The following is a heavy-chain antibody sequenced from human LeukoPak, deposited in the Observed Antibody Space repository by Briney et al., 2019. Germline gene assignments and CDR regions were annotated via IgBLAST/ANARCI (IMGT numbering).Heavy chain of an antibody. CDR2: INPNSGGT. D-gene: IGHD1-26*01. V-gene: IGHV1-2*02. J-gene: IGHJ5*02. CDR1: GYTFTGYY. Sequence: ASVKVSCKASGYTFTGYYMHWVRQAPGQGLEWMGWINPNSGGTNYAQKLQGRVTMTRDTSISTAYMELSRLTSDDTAVYYCARDLRLTSGSSGFDPWGQGTLVTVSS. CDR3: ARDLRLTSGSSGFDP.